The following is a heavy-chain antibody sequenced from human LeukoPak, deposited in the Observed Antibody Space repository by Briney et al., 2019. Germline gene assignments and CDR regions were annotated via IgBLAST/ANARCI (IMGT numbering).Heavy chain of an antibody. CDR2: KNPNSGNT. J-gene: IGHJ5*02. D-gene: IGHD6-13*01. CDR3: ARVSSSWYDFWSDP. CDR1: GYTFTSYD. Sequence: ASVKVSCKASGYTFTSYDINWVRQATGQGLEWMGWKNPNSGNTGYAQKFQGRVTMTRNTSISTAYMELSSLRSEDTAVYYCARVSSSWYDFWSDPWGQGALVTVSS. V-gene: IGHV1-8*01.